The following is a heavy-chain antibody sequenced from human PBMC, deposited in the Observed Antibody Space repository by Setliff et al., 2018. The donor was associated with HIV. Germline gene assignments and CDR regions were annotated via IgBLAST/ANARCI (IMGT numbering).Heavy chain of an antibody. CDR2: INHSGST. D-gene: IGHD3-22*01. J-gene: IGHJ3*02. CDR3: ARGPLDYYDSSGYLGAFGI. Sequence: PSETLSLTCAVYGGSFSGYYWSWIRQPPGKGLEWIGEINHSGSTNYNPSLKSRVTISVDTSKNQFSLKLSSVTAADTAVYYCARGPLDYYDSSGYLGAFGIWGQGTMVTVSS. CDR1: GGSFSGYY. V-gene: IGHV4-34*01.